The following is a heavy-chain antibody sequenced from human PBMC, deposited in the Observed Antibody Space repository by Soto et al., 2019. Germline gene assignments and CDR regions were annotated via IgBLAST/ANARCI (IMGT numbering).Heavy chain of an antibody. Sequence: EVQLVESGGGLVQPGRSLRLSCAASGFTFDDYAMHWVRQAPGKGLEYVSGISWNSGSIAYADSVKGRFTISRDNAKNSLYLQVNSLRPEDTALYYCAKAYTVTPTPYGMDVWGQGTTVTVSS. CDR1: GFTFDDYA. CDR2: ISWNSGSI. V-gene: IGHV3-9*01. J-gene: IGHJ6*02. CDR3: AKAYTVTPTPYGMDV. D-gene: IGHD4-17*01.